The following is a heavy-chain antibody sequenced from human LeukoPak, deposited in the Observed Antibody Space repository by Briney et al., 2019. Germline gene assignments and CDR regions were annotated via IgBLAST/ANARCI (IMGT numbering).Heavy chain of an antibody. CDR2: IYYSGST. V-gene: IGHV4-39*01. CDR1: GGSISSSSYY. Sequence: SETLSLTCTVSGGSISSSSYYWGWIRQPPGKGLEWIGSIYYSGSTYYNPSLKSRVTISVDTSKNQFSLKLSSVTAADTAVYYCARQFQGAPYYHDSSGYYLWGQGTLVTVSS. J-gene: IGHJ5*02. CDR3: ARQFQGAPYYHDSSGYYL. D-gene: IGHD3-22*01.